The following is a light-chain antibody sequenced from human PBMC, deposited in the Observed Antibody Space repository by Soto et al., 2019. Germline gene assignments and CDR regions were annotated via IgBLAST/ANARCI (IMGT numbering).Light chain of an antibody. Sequence: QSALAQPASVSGSPGQSITISCTGTSREIGAYNFVSWYQQHPGKAPKLMLYDVNIRPSGVSNRFSGSKSGNTASLTISGLQAEDEADYYCTSWTTSTTMIFGGGTKVTVL. CDR2: DVN. V-gene: IGLV2-14*03. CDR3: TSWTTSTTMI. J-gene: IGLJ2*01. CDR1: SREIGAYNF.